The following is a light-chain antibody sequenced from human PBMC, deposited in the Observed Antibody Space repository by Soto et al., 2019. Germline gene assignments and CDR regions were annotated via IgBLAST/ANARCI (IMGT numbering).Light chain of an antibody. CDR2: DVN. Sequence: QSALTQPASVSGSPGQSITISCTGTNSDVGGYNYVSWYQQHPGKAPKLMIYDVNNRPSGVSNRFSGSKSGNTASLTISGLQADDEADYYCSLYTSTNTRVFGGGTKLTVL. V-gene: IGLV2-14*01. J-gene: IGLJ3*02. CDR3: SLYTSTNTRV. CDR1: NSDVGGYNY.